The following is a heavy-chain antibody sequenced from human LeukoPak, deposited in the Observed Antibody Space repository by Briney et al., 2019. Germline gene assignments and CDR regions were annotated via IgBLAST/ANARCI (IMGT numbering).Heavy chain of an antibody. D-gene: IGHD3-22*01. J-gene: IGHJ6*02. CDR2: ISYDGSNK. CDR3: ARGSSGYLYYYYGMDV. CDR1: GFTFSSYA. V-gene: IGHV3-30-3*01. Sequence: GGSLRLSCAASGFTFSSYAMHWVRQAPGKGLEWVAVISYDGSNKYYADSVKGRFTISRDNSKNTLYLQMNSLRAEDTAVYYCARGSSGYLYYYYGMDVWGQGTTVTVSS.